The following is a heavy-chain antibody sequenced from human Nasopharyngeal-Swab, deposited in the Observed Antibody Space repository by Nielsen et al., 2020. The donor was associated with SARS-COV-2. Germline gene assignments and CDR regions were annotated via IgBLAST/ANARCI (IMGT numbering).Heavy chain of an antibody. CDR1: GGYISSSSDY. Sequence: SETLSLTCTVSGGYISSSSDYWGWIRQPPGRGLEWIGSNYYSGGTYYNPSLKSRVTMSVDTSKNPFSLKLSSVTAADTAVYYCAVYDSSGYYYLDDVFDIWGQGTMVTVSS. V-gene: IGHV4-39*01. CDR3: AVYDSSGYYYLDDVFDI. CDR2: NYYSGGT. J-gene: IGHJ3*02. D-gene: IGHD3-22*01.